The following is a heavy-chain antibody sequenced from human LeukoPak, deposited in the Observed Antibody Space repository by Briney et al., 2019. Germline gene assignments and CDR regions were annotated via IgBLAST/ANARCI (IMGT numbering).Heavy chain of an antibody. CDR3: ARELILTGYYFDY. J-gene: IGHJ4*02. D-gene: IGHD3-9*01. V-gene: IGHV4-4*07. CDR1: GGSISSYY. Sequence: SETLSLTCTVSGGSISSYYWSWIRRPAGKGLEWIGRIYTSGSTNYNPSLKSRVTMSVDTSKNQFSLKLSSVTAADTAVYYCARELILTGYYFDYWGQGTLVTVSS. CDR2: IYTSGST.